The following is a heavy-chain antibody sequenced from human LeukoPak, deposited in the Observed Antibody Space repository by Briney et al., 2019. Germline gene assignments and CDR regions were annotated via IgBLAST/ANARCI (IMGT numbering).Heavy chain of an antibody. J-gene: IGHJ4*02. CDR1: GFTFSDYY. CDR2: ISSSGSTI. Sequence: GGSLRLSCAAAGFTFSDYYMSWIRQAPGKGLDWVSYISSSGSTIYYADSVKGRFTISRDNAKNSLYLQMNSLRAEDTAVYYCARERGYCSSTSCYLTADYWGQGTLVTVSS. D-gene: IGHD2-2*01. CDR3: ARERGYCSSTSCYLTADY. V-gene: IGHV3-11*04.